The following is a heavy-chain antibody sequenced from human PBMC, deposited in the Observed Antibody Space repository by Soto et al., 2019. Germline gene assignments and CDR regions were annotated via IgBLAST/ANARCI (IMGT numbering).Heavy chain of an antibody. CDR1: GGSISSGGYS. Sequence: QLQLQESGSGLVKPSQTLSLTCAVSGGSISSGGYSWSWLRQPPGKGLEWIGYIFHSGSTYYNPSLKCRVTISVYGSKNHFSLELSSVTDSDTAVYYFAREGCSGSPDWDFNVWGRGTLVTVSS. V-gene: IGHV4-30-2*01. J-gene: IGHJ2*01. CDR3: AREGCSGSPDWDFNV. CDR2: IFHSGST. D-gene: IGHD1-26*01.